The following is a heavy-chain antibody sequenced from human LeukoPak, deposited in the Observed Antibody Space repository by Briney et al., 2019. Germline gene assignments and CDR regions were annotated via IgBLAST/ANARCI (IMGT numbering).Heavy chain of an antibody. J-gene: IGHJ6*03. V-gene: IGHV3-48*03. D-gene: IGHD5-24*01. CDR3: ARALRDGYYYYYYYMDV. CDR1: GFTFSSYE. CDR2: ISSSGSTI. Sequence: PGGSLRLSCAASGFTFSSYEMNWVRQAPGKGLEWVSYISSSGSTIYYADSVKGRFTISRDNAKNSLYLQMNSLRAEDTAVYYCARALRDGYYYYYYYMDVWGKGTTVTISS.